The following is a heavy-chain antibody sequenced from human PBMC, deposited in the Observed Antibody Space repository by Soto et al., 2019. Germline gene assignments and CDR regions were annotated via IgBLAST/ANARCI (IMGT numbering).Heavy chain of an antibody. J-gene: IGHJ3*02. CDR1: GYTFTSYY. V-gene: IGHV1-46*03. Sequence: QVHLVQSGAEVKKPGASVKVSCKASGYTFTSYYVHWVRQAPGQGLEWMGKISPSGFNTNYAQKFQARVSMTRDTSSSTVYMELTGLHSEDTAVYYCASRGSGQQLDAFDIWGQGTVVTVSS. D-gene: IGHD6-13*01. CDR3: ASRGSGQQLDAFDI. CDR2: ISPSGFNT.